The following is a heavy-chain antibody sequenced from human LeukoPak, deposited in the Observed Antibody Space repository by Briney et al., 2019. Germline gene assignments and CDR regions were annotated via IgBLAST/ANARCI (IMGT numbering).Heavy chain of an antibody. CDR3: AKQPAAIFWSWFDP. V-gene: IGHV3-23*01. Sequence: AGGSLRLSCAASGFTFSSYSMNWVRQAPGKGLEWVSAISGSGGSTYYADSVKGRFTISRDNSKNTLYLQMNSLRAEDTAVYYCAKQPAAIFWSWFDPWGQGTLVTVSS. CDR2: ISGSGGST. CDR1: GFTFSSYS. D-gene: IGHD2-2*01. J-gene: IGHJ5*02.